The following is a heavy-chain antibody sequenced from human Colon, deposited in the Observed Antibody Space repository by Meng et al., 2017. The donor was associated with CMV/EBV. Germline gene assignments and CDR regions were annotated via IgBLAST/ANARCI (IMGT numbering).Heavy chain of an antibody. Sequence: ASVKVSCKASGDNFISYDINWVRQATGQGLEWMGWMNPNSGDTGYAQKFQGRVTMTRNTSISTAYMELSRLRSEDTAVYYCARANWNDGIIENWLDPWGQGTLVTVSS. J-gene: IGHJ5*02. D-gene: IGHD1-1*01. CDR1: GDNFISYD. CDR2: MNPNSGDT. V-gene: IGHV1-8*01. CDR3: ARANWNDGIIENWLDP.